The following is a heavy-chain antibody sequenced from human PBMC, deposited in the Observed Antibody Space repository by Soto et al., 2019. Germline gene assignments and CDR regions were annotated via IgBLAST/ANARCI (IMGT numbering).Heavy chain of an antibody. J-gene: IGHJ4*02. CDR2: ISAITNYK. D-gene: IGHD3-22*01. Sequence: EVQLVESGGGLVKPGGSLRLSCAGSGLTLSSYGRSWVRQAPGKGLEWVSSISAITNYKYSADSLKGRFTISRDNAKNSLYLQMNSLRAEDTAVYYCAGGSRDTSGYYDFEYWGQGTLVTVSS. V-gene: IGHV3-21*02. CDR1: GLTLSSYG. CDR3: AGGSRDTSGYYDFEY.